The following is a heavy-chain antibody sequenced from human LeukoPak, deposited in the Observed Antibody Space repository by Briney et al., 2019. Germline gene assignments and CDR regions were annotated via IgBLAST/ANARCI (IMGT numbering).Heavy chain of an antibody. CDR3: ASPTYYYDSSGYYHPLDY. J-gene: IGHJ4*02. CDR2: ISSSGSTI. D-gene: IGHD3-22*01. V-gene: IGHV3-11*01. CDR1: GFTFSDYY. Sequence: GGSLRLSCAASGFTFSDYYMSWIRQAPGKGLEWVSYISSSGSTIYYADSVKGRFTISRDNAKNSLYLQMNSLRAEDTAVYYCASPTYYYDSSGYYHPLDYWGQGTLVTVSS.